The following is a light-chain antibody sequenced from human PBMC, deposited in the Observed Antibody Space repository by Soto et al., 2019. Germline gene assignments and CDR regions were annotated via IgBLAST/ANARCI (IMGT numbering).Light chain of an antibody. Sequence: DIQMTQPPSTLSASVGDRVTSTCRASQSISGMLAWYQQKPGKAPKLLIYGVSNLQTGVPSRFSGSGSGTEFTLTISSLQPDDFATYNCQQCIRWPLTFGGGTKVDIK. V-gene: IGKV1-5*01. J-gene: IGKJ4*01. CDR3: QQCIRWPLT. CDR2: GVS. CDR1: QSISGM.